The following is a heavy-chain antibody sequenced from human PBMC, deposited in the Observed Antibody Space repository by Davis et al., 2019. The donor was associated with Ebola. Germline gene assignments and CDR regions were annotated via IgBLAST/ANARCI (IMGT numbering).Heavy chain of an antibody. CDR1: GYTFTSYA. V-gene: IGHV1-3*01. D-gene: IGHD6-6*01. CDR2: INAGNGNT. CDR3: ARGSSKAYYYYGMDV. J-gene: IGHJ6*02. Sequence: AASVKVSCKASGYTFTSYAMHWVRQAPGQRLEWMGWINAGNGNTKYSQKFQGRVTITRDTSASTAYMALSSLRSEDTAVYYCARGSSKAYYYYGMDVWGQGTTVTVSS.